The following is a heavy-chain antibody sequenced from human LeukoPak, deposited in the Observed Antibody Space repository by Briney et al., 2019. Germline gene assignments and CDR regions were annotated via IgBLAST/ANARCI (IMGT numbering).Heavy chain of an antibody. D-gene: IGHD6-6*01. CDR2: IYPGDSDT. J-gene: IGHJ4*02. CDR1: GYRFTSYW. CDR3: ARSTSSSSLVSFDY. Sequence: GESLQISCKGSGYRFTSYWIGWVRQMPGKGLEWMGIIYPGDSDTRYSLSFQGQVTISADKSISTAYLQWSSLKASDTAMYYCARSTSSSSLVSFDYWGQGTLVTVSS. V-gene: IGHV5-51*01.